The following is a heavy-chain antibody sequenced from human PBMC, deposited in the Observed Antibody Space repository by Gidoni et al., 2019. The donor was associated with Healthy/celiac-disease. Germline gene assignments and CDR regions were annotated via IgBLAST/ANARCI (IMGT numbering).Heavy chain of an antibody. CDR1: GFTFSSYE. V-gene: IGHV3-48*03. J-gene: IGHJ4*02. CDR2: ISSSGSTI. Sequence: EVQLVESGGGLVQPGGSLRLSCAASGFTFSSYEMNWVRQAPGKGLEWVSYISSSGSTIYYADSVKGRFTISRDNAKNSLYLQMNSLRAEDTAVYYCAREWGGSSFDYWGQGTLVTVSS. D-gene: IGHD1-26*01. CDR3: AREWGGSSFDY.